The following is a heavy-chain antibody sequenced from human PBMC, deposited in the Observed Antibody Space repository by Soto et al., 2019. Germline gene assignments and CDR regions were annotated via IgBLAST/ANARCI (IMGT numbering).Heavy chain of an antibody. CDR1: GYTLTELS. Sequence: ASVKVSCKVSGYTLTELSMHWVRQAPGKGLEWMGSFDPEDGETIYAQKFQGRVTMNKETSTNTFYIEVRNLRAEDSAVYFCARANFDVWSSLVEAYGMDVWGQGTTVTVSS. CDR2: FDPEDGET. J-gene: IGHJ6*02. D-gene: IGHD3-16*01. V-gene: IGHV1-24*01. CDR3: ARANFDVWSSLVEAYGMDV.